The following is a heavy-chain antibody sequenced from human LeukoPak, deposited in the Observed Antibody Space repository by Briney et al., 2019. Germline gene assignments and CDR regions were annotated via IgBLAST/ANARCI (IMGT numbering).Heavy chain of an antibody. V-gene: IGHV3-74*01. Sequence: YPGGSLRLSCAASGFTFTSHWMHWVRQAPGKGLAWVARINSEGSSTSYADSVKGRFTISRDNAKNTLYLRMNSLRAEDTAVYYCARAIVGAPAFDYWGQGTLVTVSS. CDR1: GFTFTSHW. CDR2: INSEGSST. J-gene: IGHJ4*02. CDR3: ARAIVGAPAFDY. D-gene: IGHD1-26*01.